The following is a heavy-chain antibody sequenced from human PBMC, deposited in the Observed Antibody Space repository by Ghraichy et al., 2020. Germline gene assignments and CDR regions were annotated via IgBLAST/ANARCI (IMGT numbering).Heavy chain of an antibody. Sequence: GGSLRLSCAASGFTFSSYAMSWVRQAPGKGLEWVSAISGSGGSTYYADSVKGRFTISRDNSKNTLYLQMNSLRAEDTAVYYCAKILHPWGWFGDYPGYYYMDVWGKGTTVTVSS. CDR1: GFTFSSYA. J-gene: IGHJ6*03. D-gene: IGHD3-10*01. CDR2: ISGSGGST. V-gene: IGHV3-23*01. CDR3: AKILHPWGWFGDYPGYYYMDV.